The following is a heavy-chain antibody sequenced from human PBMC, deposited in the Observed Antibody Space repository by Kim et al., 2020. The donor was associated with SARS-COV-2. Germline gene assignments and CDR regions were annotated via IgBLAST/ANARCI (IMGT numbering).Heavy chain of an antibody. CDR1: GFTFSSYG. D-gene: IGHD5-18*01. J-gene: IGHJ4*02. V-gene: IGHV3-30*18. Sequence: GGSLRLSCAASGFTFSSYGMHWVRQAPGKGLEWVAVISYDGSNKYYADSVKGRFTISRDNSKNTLYLQMNSLRAEDTAVYYCAKELGYSYGLGLDYWGQGTLGTVSS. CDR3: AKELGYSYGLGLDY. CDR2: ISYDGSNK.